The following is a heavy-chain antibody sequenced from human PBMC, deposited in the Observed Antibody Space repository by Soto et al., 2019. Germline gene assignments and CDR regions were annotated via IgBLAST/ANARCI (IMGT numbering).Heavy chain of an antibody. V-gene: IGHV3-21*01. J-gene: IGHJ5*02. D-gene: IGHD3-22*01. CDR2: ISSSTSYI. CDR3: ARGTSDYYDSSGYFSP. Sequence: SGGSLRLSCAASGFSFNNYRMNWVRQAPGKGLEWVSSISSSTSYIYYADSVKGRFTISRDNAKKSLYLQMNSLRAEDTAVYYCARGTSDYYDSSGYFSPWGQGT. CDR1: GFSFNNYR.